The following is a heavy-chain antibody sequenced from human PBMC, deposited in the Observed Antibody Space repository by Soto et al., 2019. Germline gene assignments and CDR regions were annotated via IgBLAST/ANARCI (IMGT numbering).Heavy chain of an antibody. Sequence: QVQLVESGGGVVQPGRSLRLSCAASGFMFTNHGMHWVRQAPGKGLEWVAVIWTDGNKRYYADSVKCRFTVSRDTSKNPIYLQTNNLTADDTAVYYCLRGDNWSDEASDHWAPGSLVTVSS. CDR1: GFMFTNHG. V-gene: IGHV3-33*01. CDR3: LRGDNWSDEASDH. CDR2: IWTDGNKR. D-gene: IGHD1-1*01. J-gene: IGHJ5*02.